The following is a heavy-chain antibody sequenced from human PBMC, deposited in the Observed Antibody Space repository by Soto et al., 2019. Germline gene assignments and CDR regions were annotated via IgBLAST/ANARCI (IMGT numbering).Heavy chain of an antibody. J-gene: IGHJ6*03. V-gene: IGHV4-34*01. D-gene: IGHD2-2*01. Sequence: SETLSLTCAVYGGSFSGYYWSWIRQPPGKGLEWIGEINHSGSTNYNPSLKSRVTISVDTSKNQFSLKLSSVTAADTAVYYCARGRFCSSTSCYWYYYYMDVWGKGTTVTVSS. CDR2: INHSGST. CDR3: ARGRFCSSTSCYWYYYYMDV. CDR1: GGSFSGYY.